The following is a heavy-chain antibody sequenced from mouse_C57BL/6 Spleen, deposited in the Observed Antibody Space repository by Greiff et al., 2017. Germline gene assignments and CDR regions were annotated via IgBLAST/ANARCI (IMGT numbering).Heavy chain of an antibody. CDR3: ARDELTGTGALYFDY. V-gene: IGHV1-64*01. D-gene: IGHD4-1*01. CDR2: IHPNSGST. CDR1: GYTFTSYW. J-gene: IGHJ2*01. Sequence: QVQLQQPGAELVKPGASVKLSCKASGYTFTSYWMHWVKQRPGQGLEWIGMIHPNSGSTNYNEKFKSKATLTVDKSSSTAYMQLSSLTSEDSAVYYWARDELTGTGALYFDYWGQGTTLTVSS.